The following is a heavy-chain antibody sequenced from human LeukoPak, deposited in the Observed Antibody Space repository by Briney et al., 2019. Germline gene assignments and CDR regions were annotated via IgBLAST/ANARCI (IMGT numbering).Heavy chain of an antibody. CDR2: ISWNSGSI. J-gene: IGHJ4*02. D-gene: IGHD3-22*01. CDR1: GFTFDDYA. CDR3: AKGTGGDYYDSSGYSGTVHYYFDY. Sequence: GRSLRLSCAASGFTFDDYAMHWVRQAPGKGLEWVSGISWNSGSIGYADSVKGRFTISRDNAKNSLYLQMNSLRAEDTALYYCAKGTGGDYYDSSGYSGTVHYYFDYWGQGTLVTVSS. V-gene: IGHV3-9*01.